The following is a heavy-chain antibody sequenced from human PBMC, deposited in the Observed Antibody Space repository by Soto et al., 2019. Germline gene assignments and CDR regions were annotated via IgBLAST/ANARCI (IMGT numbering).Heavy chain of an antibody. CDR1: GGSISSSSYY. Sequence: QLQLQESGPGLVKPSETLSLTCTVSGGSISSSSYYWGWIRQPPGKGLEWIGSIYYSGSTYYNPSLTSRVTISVDTSKNQFSLKLIAVTAADTAVYYWARHTPAISISDHWGQGTLVTVSS. CDR2: IYYSGST. CDR3: ARHTPAISISDH. D-gene: IGHD2-15*01. V-gene: IGHV4-39*01. J-gene: IGHJ4*02.